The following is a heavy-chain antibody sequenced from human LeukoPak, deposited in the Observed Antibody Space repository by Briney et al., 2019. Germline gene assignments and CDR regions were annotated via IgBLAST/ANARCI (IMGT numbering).Heavy chain of an antibody. CDR2: VSASGNTT. Sequence: GGSLRLSCEASGFSSKNYAMNWVRQAPGKGLEWVSAVSASGNTTDYADSVRGRFIVSRDNSKNTMYLEMSGLRADDTAIYYCAKDPLTMPVVVTLFDPWGLGTVVIVSS. D-gene: IGHD3-22*01. J-gene: IGHJ5*02. CDR1: GFSSKNYA. CDR3: AKDPLTMPVVVTLFDP. V-gene: IGHV3-23*01.